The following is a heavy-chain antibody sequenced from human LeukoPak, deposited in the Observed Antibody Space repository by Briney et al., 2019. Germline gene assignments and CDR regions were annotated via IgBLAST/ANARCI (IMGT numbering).Heavy chain of an antibody. Sequence: SETLSLTCTVSGGSISNYFWSWIRQTPGKGLEWIAHIYSSGRTNYNPSLKSRVTISIDTSKNQFSLKMSSVTAADTAVYYCARHPSWPHYGGTFDYWGQGTLVTVSS. D-gene: IGHD4-17*01. CDR2: IYSSGRT. V-gene: IGHV4-59*08. CDR3: ARHPSWPHYGGTFDY. CDR1: GGSISNYF. J-gene: IGHJ4*02.